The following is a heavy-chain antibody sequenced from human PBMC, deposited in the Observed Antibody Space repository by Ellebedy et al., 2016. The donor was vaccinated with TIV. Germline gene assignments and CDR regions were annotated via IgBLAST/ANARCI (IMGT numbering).Heavy chain of an antibody. CDR2: ISYDGSNK. J-gene: IGHJ6*02. V-gene: IGHV3-30*19. D-gene: IGHD6-19*01. Sequence: GESLKISXAASGFTFSRYGMHWVRQAPGKGLEWVADISYDGSNKYYADSVKGRFTISRDNSKNTLYLQMNSLRAEDTAVYYCARVQIAVAGTRAWANHYYYYGMDVWGQGTTVTVSS. CDR3: ARVQIAVAGTRAWANHYYYYGMDV. CDR1: GFTFSRYG.